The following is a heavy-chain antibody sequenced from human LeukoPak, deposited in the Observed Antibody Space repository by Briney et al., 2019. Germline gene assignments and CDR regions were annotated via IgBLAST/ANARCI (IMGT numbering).Heavy chain of an antibody. V-gene: IGHV3-30*18. D-gene: IGHD3-22*01. CDR2: LSNDGRIK. CDR1: GFSGLSSFNSYA. Sequence: GGSLRLSCAASGFSGLSSFNSYAMHWVRQAPGKGLEWLAVLSNDGRIKYYADSVKGRFTISRDNSKSTLYLQMDSLRAEDTAKYYCAKEGMWLIVGDYWGQGTLVTVSS. CDR3: AKEGMWLIVGDY. J-gene: IGHJ4*02.